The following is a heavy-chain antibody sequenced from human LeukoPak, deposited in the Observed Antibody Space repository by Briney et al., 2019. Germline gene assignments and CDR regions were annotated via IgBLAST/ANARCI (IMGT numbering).Heavy chain of an antibody. D-gene: IGHD3-22*01. Sequence: GGSLRLSCAASGLTFSRNVMSWVRQAPGKGLEWVSAISSSSGYIYYADSVKGRFTISRDNAKNSLYLQMNSLRAEDTAVYYCARIYDSSGSYWGQGTLVTVSS. CDR2: ISSSSGYI. CDR1: GLTFSRNV. V-gene: IGHV3-21*04. J-gene: IGHJ4*02. CDR3: ARIYDSSGSY.